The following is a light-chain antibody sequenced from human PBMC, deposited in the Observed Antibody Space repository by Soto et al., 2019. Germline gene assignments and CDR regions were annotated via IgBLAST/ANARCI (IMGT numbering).Light chain of an antibody. Sequence: EIVITQSPATLSVSPRERATLPYRASQSVHSNLAWYRHKPGQAPRLLIYGASPRDTGIPGMFSGSGAGTVCTLTISSLQSEDFGVDDCQQYNKWPWTFGRGTQVDI. CDR3: QQYNKWPWT. CDR2: GAS. J-gene: IGKJ1*01. CDR1: QSVHSN. V-gene: IGKV3D-15*01.